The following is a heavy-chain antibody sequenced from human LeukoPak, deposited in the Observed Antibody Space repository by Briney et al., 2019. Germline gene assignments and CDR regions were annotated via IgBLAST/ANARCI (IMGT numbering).Heavy chain of an antibody. CDR2: INYSGST. V-gene: IGHV4-39*01. D-gene: IGHD2-8*01. J-gene: IGHJ6*03. CDR1: GGSLRSSSYY. Sequence: SETLSLPCTVSGGSLRSSSYYWGWIRQPPGKGLEWIGSINYSGSTYYNPSLKSRVAISVDTSKNQVSLKLTSVTAADTAVYYCARLRLGAAANGVDYFYYMDVWGKGTTVTVSS. CDR3: ARLRLGAAANGVDYFYYMDV.